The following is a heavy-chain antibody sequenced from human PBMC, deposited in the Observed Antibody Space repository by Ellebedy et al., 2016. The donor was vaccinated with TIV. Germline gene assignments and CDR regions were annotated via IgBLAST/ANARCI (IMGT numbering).Heavy chain of an antibody. CDR3: ARGGWYYYGMDV. CDR2: SSADNGHT. Sequence: AASVKVSCKASGYTFTSYGISWVRQAPGQGLEWMGWSSADNGHTNYAQKVQGRVTMTTDTSTSTAYMELRSLRSDDTAVYYCARGGWYYYGMDVWGQGTPVTVSS. V-gene: IGHV1-18*04. D-gene: IGHD1-26*01. J-gene: IGHJ6*02. CDR1: GYTFTSYG.